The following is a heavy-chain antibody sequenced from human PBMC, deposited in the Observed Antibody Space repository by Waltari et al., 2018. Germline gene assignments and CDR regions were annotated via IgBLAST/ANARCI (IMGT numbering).Heavy chain of an antibody. CDR1: GGSFSGYY. J-gene: IGHJ6*03. CDR2: INDSGST. Sequence: QVQLQQGGAGLLKPSETLSLTCAVYGGSFSGYYWSWIRQPPGKGLEWMGEINDSGSTNDNPALKSRVSITVAKCKSQFSVKLSSVTAAETAVYYCARGRGYSNVEVRYYYYMDVWGKGTTVTVSS. D-gene: IGHD4-4*01. V-gene: IGHV4-34*01. CDR3: ARGRGYSNVEVRYYYYMDV.